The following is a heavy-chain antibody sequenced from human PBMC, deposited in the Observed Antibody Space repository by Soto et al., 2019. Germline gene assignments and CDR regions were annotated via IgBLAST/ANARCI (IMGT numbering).Heavy chain of an antibody. CDR2: IIPIFGPA. J-gene: IGHJ5*02. CDR3: ASVRAAGARGFGP. CDR1: GGTFRSYA. V-gene: IGHV1-69*06. Sequence: QVQLVQSGAEVKKPGSSVKVSCKASGGTFRSYAFSWVRQAPGQGLEWMGGIIPIFGPANYAQNFQGRVTITADKATSPAYMEPRSLRSEDTAVYYCASVRAAGARGFGPWGQGTLVTVSS. D-gene: IGHD6-13*01.